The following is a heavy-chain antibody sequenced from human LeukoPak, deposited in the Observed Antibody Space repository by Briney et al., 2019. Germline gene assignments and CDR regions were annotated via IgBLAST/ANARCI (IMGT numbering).Heavy chain of an antibody. D-gene: IGHD4-17*01. Sequence: PSETLSLTCAVSGYSISSGYYWGWIRQPPGKGLEWIGSIYHSGSTYYNPSLKSRVTISVDTSKNQFSLKLSSVTAADTAVYYCARRDYGDYFRVLYYFDYWGQGTLVTVSS. CDR1: GYSISSGYY. J-gene: IGHJ4*02. CDR2: IYHSGST. CDR3: ARRDYGDYFRVLYYFDY. V-gene: IGHV4-38-2*01.